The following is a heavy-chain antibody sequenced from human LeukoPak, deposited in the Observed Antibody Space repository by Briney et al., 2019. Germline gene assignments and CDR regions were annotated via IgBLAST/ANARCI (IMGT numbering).Heavy chain of an antibody. CDR1: GYSFSSYG. CDR3: ARDSPEDFYDSSGSYDFDI. J-gene: IGHJ3*02. V-gene: IGHV1-18*01. CDR2: ISAYNDNT. Sequence: ASVKDSCKASGYSFSSYGISWVRQAPGQGLEWMGWISAYNDNTKFAQNFQGRVTMTTDTPTSTAYMELRSLRSDDTAVYYCARDSPEDFYDSSGSYDFDIWGQGTMVTVSS. D-gene: IGHD3-22*01.